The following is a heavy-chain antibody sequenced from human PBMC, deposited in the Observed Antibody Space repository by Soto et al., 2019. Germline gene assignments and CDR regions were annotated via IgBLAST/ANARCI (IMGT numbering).Heavy chain of an antibody. V-gene: IGHV1-69*13. Sequence: SVKVSCKASGGTFSSYAISWGRQAPGQGLEWMGGIIPIFGTANYAQKFQGRVTITADESTSTAYMELSSLRSEGTAVYYCAREVVGAIDVWGQGTTVTVSS. CDR3: AREVVGAIDV. CDR2: IIPIFGTA. J-gene: IGHJ6*02. D-gene: IGHD2-15*01. CDR1: GGTFSSYA.